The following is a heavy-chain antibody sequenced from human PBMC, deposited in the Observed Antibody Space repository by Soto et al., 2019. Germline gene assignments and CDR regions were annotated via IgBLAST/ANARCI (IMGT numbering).Heavy chain of an antibody. V-gene: IGHV3-23*01. J-gene: IGHJ4*02. CDR1: GLNFSILA. D-gene: IGHD6-6*01. CDR3: ATVHSTSRSFDY. CDR2: TGYSRLTA. Sequence: GGSLRLSCAASGLNFSILAMSWVRRAPGKGLEWVSTTGYSRLTAYYADSVKGRFTVSRDNSKNTLDLQMSSLRAEDTAVYYCATVHSTSRSFDYWGQGTLVTVSS.